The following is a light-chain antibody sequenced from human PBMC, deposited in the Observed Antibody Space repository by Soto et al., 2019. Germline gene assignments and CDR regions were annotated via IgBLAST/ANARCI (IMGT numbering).Light chain of an antibody. J-gene: IGKJ5*01. Sequence: ETLLTPSLATLSVSPGERATLSCRASQSVSGDLAWYHHKPGQAPRLLIYDASTRALDTPARFAGSGAGTEFTLTISSLQSEDFAVYFCQQYNNWPITFGQGTRLEIK. CDR2: DAS. V-gene: IGKV3-15*01. CDR1: QSVSGD. CDR3: QQYNNWPIT.